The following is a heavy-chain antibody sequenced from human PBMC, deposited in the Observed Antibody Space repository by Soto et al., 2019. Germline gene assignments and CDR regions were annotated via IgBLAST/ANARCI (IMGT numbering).Heavy chain of an antibody. D-gene: IGHD3-22*01. CDR2: INSDVSST. Sequence: XVCLRLPCVACGFSFSNWWMHWVRQAPGMGLVWVSHINSDVSSTTYADSVKGRFTISRDKAKNTLYLQMNSLRAGDTAVYSCVTAIGYYGMDVWGRRTTVTVSS. CDR3: VTAIGYYGMDV. J-gene: IGHJ6*02. CDR1: GFSFSNWW. V-gene: IGHV3-74*01.